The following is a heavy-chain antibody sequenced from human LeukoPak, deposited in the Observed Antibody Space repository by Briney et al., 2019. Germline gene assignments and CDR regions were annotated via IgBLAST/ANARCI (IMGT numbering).Heavy chain of an antibody. CDR3: ARDRGGVAVAGDYYYYMDV. CDR1: GFTFSSYG. Sequence: GGSLRLSCAASGFTFSSYGMHWVRQAPGKGLEWVAFIRYDGSNKYYADSVKGRFTISRDNSKNTLYLQMNSLRAEDTAVYYCARDRGGVAVAGDYYYYMDVWGKGTTVTVSS. V-gene: IGHV3-30*02. J-gene: IGHJ6*03. D-gene: IGHD6-19*01. CDR2: IRYDGSNK.